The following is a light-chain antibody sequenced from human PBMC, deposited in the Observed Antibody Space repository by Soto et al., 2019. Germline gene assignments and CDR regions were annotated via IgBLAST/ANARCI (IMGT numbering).Light chain of an antibody. Sequence: DIQMTQSPSTLSASVGDRVTITCRASQSISNWLAWYQQIPGKAPKLLIYKASTLEGGVPSRFSGSGSGTEVSLTITSLQPDDFAAYYCQQYNSYSRTFGQGTKVEL. CDR2: KAS. CDR3: QQYNSYSRT. CDR1: QSISNW. V-gene: IGKV1-5*03. J-gene: IGKJ1*01.